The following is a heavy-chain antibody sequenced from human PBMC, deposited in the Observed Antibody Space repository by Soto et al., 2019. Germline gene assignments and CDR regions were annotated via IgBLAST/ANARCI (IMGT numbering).Heavy chain of an antibody. D-gene: IGHD4-17*01. CDR3: ASKDGDYFDY. CDR1: GYTFTSYD. CDR2: MNPNSGNT. V-gene: IGHV1-8*01. J-gene: IGHJ4*02. Sequence: GASVKVSCKASGYTFTSYDINWVRQATGQGLEWMGWMNPNSGNTGYSQKFQGGVTITRDTSASTAYMELSSLRSEDTAVYYCASKDGDYFDYWGQGTLVTVSS.